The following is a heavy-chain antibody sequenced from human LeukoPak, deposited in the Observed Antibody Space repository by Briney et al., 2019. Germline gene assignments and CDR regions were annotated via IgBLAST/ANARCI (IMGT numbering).Heavy chain of an antibody. CDR2: MVGSGET. D-gene: IGHD6-13*01. J-gene: IGHJ4*02. Sequence: GGSLRLSCVASGFSFGNYAVTWVRQAPGKGLEWVSGMVGSGETYYADSVKGRFTISRDNSKNTLYLQMNSLRAEDTAVYYCAKDPKIKGIDWYSSSWYAVSDYFDYWGQGTLVTVSS. CDR3: AKDPKIKGIDWYSSSWYAVSDYFDY. V-gene: IGHV3-23*01. CDR1: GFSFGNYA.